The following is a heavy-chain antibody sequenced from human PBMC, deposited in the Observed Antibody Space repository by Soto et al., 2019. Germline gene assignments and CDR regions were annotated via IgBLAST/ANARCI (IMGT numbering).Heavy chain of an antibody. CDR2: TSYDGSEK. V-gene: IGHV3-30-3*01. CDR3: ARDFLRAPRGALDV. J-gene: IGHJ6*02. D-gene: IGHD3-10*01. CDR1: GFTFSIFA. Sequence: HLGGSLRLSCAASGFTFSIFAIHWVRQAPGKGLEWVAVTSYDGSEKYYADSVKGRFTISRDNSKNTLFLQMNSLRVEDTAFYFCARDFLRAPRGALDVWGQGTTVTVSS.